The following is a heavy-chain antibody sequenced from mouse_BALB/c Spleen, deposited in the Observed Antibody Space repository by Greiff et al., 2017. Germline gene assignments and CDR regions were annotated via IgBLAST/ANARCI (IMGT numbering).Heavy chain of an antibody. CDR2: IWAGGST. Sequence: VKLMESGPGLVAPSQSLSITCTVSGFSLTSYGVHWVRQPPGKGLEWLGVIWAGGSTNYNSALMSRLSISKDNSKSQVFLKMNSLQTDDTAMYYCAREELGRDAYWGQGTLVTVSA. V-gene: IGHV2-9*02. CDR3: AREELGRDAY. J-gene: IGHJ3*01. CDR1: GFSLTSYG. D-gene: IGHD4-1*01.